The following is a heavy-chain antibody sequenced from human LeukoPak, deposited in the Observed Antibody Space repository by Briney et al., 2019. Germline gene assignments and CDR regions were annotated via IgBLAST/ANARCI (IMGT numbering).Heavy chain of an antibody. Sequence: PGGSLRLSCTASGITVSSNYMSWVRQPPGKGLEWVSLTYAGGSTYYTDSVKGRFTISRDNSKNTLFLQMNSLRAEDTAVYYCAELGITMIGGVWGKGTTVTISS. CDR2: TYAGGST. CDR1: GITVSSNY. V-gene: IGHV3-66*01. CDR3: AELGITMIGGV. J-gene: IGHJ6*04. D-gene: IGHD3-10*02.